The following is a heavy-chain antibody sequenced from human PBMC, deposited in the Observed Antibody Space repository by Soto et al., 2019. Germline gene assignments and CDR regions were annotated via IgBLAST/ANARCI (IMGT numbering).Heavy chain of an antibody. V-gene: IGHV4-30-4*01. CDR1: GGSISSGDYY. D-gene: IGHD1-26*01. J-gene: IGHJ5*02. CDR2: IYYSGSS. Sequence: QVQLQESGPGLVKPSQTLSLTCTVSGGSISSGDYYWSWIRQPPGKGLEWIGYIYYSGSSYYNPSLKSRVSISVDTSKNQFSLKLNSVTAADTAVYYCARGGGSTPIDPWGQGTLVTVSS. CDR3: ARGGGSTPIDP.